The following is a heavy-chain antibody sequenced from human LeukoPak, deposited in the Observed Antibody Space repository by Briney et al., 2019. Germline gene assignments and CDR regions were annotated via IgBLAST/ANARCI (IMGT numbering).Heavy chain of an antibody. V-gene: IGHV4-59*01. CDR1: GGSISSYY. D-gene: IGHD5-24*01. CDR2: IYYSGST. CDR3: AGRLWRRDGYNLSAFDI. J-gene: IGHJ3*02. Sequence: NSSETLSLTCTVSGGSISSYYWNWIQQHPGKGLEWVGYIYYSGSTNYNPSLKSRVTISVDTSKNQFSLKLSSVTAADTAVYYCAGRLWRRDGYNLSAFDIWGQGTMVTVSS.